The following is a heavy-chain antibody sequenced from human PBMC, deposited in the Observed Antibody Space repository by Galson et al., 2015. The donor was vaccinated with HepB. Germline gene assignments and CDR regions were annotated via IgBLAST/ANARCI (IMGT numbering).Heavy chain of an antibody. D-gene: IGHD3-9*01. V-gene: IGHV1-8*01. J-gene: IGHJ3*02. CDR2: MNPNSGNT. CDR1: GYTFTSYD. CDR3: ARGFYDILTGYSDAFDI. Sequence: VKVSCKASGYTFTSYDINWVRQATGQGLEWMGWMNPNSGNTGYAQKFQGRVTMTRNTSISTAYMELGSLRSEDTAVYYCARGFYDILTGYSDAFDIWGQGTMVTVSS.